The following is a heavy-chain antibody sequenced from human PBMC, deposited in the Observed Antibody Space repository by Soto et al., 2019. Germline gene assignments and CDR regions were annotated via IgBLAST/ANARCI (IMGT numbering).Heavy chain of an antibody. CDR3: ASLNVDIVSTIFDY. D-gene: IGHD5-12*01. CDR2: IYHSGST. V-gene: IGHV4-30-2*01. Sequence: SETLSLTCAVSGGSISSGGYSWSWIRQPPGKGLEWIGYIYHSGSTYYNPSLKSRVTISVDRSKNQFSLKLSSVTAADTAMYYCASLNVDIVSTIFDYWGQGTLVTVSS. CDR1: GGSISSGGYS. J-gene: IGHJ4*02.